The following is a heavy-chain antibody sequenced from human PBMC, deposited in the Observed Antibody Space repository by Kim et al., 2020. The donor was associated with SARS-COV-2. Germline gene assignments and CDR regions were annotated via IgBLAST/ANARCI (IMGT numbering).Heavy chain of an antibody. CDR1: GFTFSSYA. D-gene: IGHD3-10*01. CDR2: ISGSGGST. J-gene: IGHJ6*02. CDR3: AKGEDRGVMVGYYYYGMDV. Sequence: GGSLRLSCAASGFTFSSYAMSWVRQAPGKGLEWVSAISGSGGSTYYADSVKGRFTISRDNSKNTLYLQMNSLRAEDTAVYYCAKGEDRGVMVGYYYYGMDVWGQGTMVTVSS. V-gene: IGHV3-23*01.